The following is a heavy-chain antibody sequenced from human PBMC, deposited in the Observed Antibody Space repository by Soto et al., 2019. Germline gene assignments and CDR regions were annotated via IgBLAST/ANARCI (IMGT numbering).Heavy chain of an antibody. D-gene: IGHD3-22*01. CDR2: ISSDGGNK. V-gene: IGHV3-30-3*01. CDR1: GFTFSTYA. Sequence: QVQLVESGGGVVQPGRSLRLSCAASGFTFSTYAMNWVRQAPGKGLEWVALISSDGGNKYYADSVKGRFTISRDNSKNTLYLQMNSLRGEDTAVYYCARDGNTYYYDRQDYWGLGSLVTVSS. CDR3: ARDGNTYYYDRQDY. J-gene: IGHJ4*02.